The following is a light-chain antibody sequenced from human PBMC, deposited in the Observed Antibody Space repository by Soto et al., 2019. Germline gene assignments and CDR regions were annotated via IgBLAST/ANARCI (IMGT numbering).Light chain of an antibody. CDR1: NVGSRS. CDR2: YDS. V-gene: IGLV3-21*01. J-gene: IGLJ2*01. Sequence: SYELTQPPSVSVAPGETARICCGGNNVGSRSVHWYQQKPGQAPFLVIYYDSDRPSGIPERFSGSNSGNTATLIISRVEAGDEADYYCQVWEATGDQVVFGGGTKLTVL. CDR3: QVWEATGDQVV.